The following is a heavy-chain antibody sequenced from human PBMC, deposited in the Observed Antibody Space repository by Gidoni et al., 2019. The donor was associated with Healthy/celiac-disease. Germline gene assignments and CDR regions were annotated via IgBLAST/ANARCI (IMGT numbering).Heavy chain of an antibody. J-gene: IGHJ4*02. CDR1: GYSFTSDW. Sequence: EVQLVQSGAEVKKPGESLKISCKGSGYSFTSDWIGWVRQMPGKGLELMGIIYPGDSDTRYSPAFQGKVTISADKSISTAYLQWSSLKASDTAMYYCARLPYSSGWQFDYWGQGTLVTVSS. D-gene: IGHD6-19*01. CDR2: IYPGDSDT. V-gene: IGHV5-51*01. CDR3: ARLPYSSGWQFDY.